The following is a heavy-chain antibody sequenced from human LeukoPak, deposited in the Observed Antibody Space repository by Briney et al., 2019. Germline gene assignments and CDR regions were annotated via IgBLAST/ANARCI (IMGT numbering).Heavy chain of an antibody. Sequence: ASVKVSCKASGYTFTGYYMHWVRQALGQGLEWMGWINPNSGGTNYAQKLQGRVTMTTDTSTSTAYMELRSLRSDDTAVYYCARDVGCSSTSCYGPYNWFDPWGQGTLVTVSS. D-gene: IGHD2-2*01. CDR3: ARDVGCSSTSCYGPYNWFDP. J-gene: IGHJ5*02. CDR2: INPNSGGT. V-gene: IGHV1-2*02. CDR1: GYTFTGYY.